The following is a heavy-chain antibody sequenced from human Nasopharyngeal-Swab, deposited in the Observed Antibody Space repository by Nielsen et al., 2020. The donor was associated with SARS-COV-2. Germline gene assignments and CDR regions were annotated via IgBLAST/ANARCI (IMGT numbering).Heavy chain of an antibody. J-gene: IGHJ4*02. D-gene: IGHD1-14*01. Sequence: LRLSCSVSGDSISSGDYYWSWIRQPPGKGLEWIGYIHYTGSTYSNPSLKSRPIISVDMSKNQFSLKLTSVTAADTAVYYCARVDYYRIDYWGQGTLVTVSS. V-gene: IGHV4-30-4*01. CDR1: GDSISSGDYY. CDR3: ARVDYYRIDY. CDR2: IHYTGST.